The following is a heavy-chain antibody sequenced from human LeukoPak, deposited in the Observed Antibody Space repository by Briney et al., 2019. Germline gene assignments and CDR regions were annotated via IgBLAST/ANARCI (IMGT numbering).Heavy chain of an antibody. CDR1: GGSISSYY. CDR2: IYYSGST. D-gene: IGHD6-13*01. Sequence: SETLSLTCTVSGGSISSYYWSWIRQPPGKGLEWIGYIYYSGSTNYNPSLKSRVTISVDTSKNQFSLKLSSVTAADTAVYYCARQVLRYISSWYRYYFDYWGQGTLVTVSS. V-gene: IGHV4-59*08. CDR3: ARQVLRYISSWYRYYFDY. J-gene: IGHJ4*02.